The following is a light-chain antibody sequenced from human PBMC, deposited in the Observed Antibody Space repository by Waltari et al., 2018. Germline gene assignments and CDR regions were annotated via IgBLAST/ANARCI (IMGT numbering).Light chain of an antibody. V-gene: IGLV2-11*01. CDR3: CSYAGSYHVV. J-gene: IGLJ2*01. CDR2: DVS. CDR1: SSDVGGYNY. Sequence: QSALTQPRSVSGSPGQSVTISCTGTSSDVGGYNYVSWYQQHPGKAPKLMIYDVSKRPSGVPDRFSGSKSGNTASLTISGLQAEDEADYYCCSYAGSYHVVFGGGIKLTVL.